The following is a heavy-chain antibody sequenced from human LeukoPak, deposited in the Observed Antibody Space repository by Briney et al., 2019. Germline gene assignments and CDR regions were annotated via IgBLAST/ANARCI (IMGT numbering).Heavy chain of an antibody. D-gene: IGHD3-22*01. J-gene: IGHJ4*02. Sequence: GGSLRLSCAASGFTFSSYWMHWVREAPGKGLVWVSRINSDGSSTSYADSVKGRFTISRDNAKNTVSLQMTSLRAEDTAVYYCATGGYYSSYYFAYWGQGTLATVSS. CDR1: GFTFSSYW. V-gene: IGHV3-74*01. CDR2: INSDGSST. CDR3: ATGGYYSSYYFAY.